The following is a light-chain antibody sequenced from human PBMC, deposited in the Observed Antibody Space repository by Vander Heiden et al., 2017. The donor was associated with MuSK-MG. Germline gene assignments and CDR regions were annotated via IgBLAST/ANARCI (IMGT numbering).Light chain of an antibody. V-gene: IGKV1-39*01. CDR2: AAS. Sequence: DNQMTQSPSSLSASVGDRVTITCRASQSISSYLNWYQQKPGKAPKLLFYAASSLQSGVPSRFSGSGSGTDFTLTISRLQPEDFATYYCQQSDSTPLTFGGGTKVEIK. CDR3: QQSDSTPLT. CDR1: QSISSY. J-gene: IGKJ4*01.